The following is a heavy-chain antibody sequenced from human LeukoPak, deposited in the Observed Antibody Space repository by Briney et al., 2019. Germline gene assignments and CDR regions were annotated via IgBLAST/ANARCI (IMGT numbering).Heavy chain of an antibody. CDR3: AKVPYSRVTKVMRLY. CDR1: GFTFSSYW. D-gene: IGHD4-11*01. V-gene: IGHV3-74*01. Sequence: QPGGSLRLSCAASGFTFSSYWMHWVRQAPGKGLVWVSRINSDGSSTSYADSVKGRFTISRDNSKNTLYLQMNSLRAEDTAVYYCAKVPYSRVTKVMRLYWGQGTLVTVSS. CDR2: INSDGSST. J-gene: IGHJ4*02.